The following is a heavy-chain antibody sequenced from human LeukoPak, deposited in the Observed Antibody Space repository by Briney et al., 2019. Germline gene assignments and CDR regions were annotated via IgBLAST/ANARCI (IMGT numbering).Heavy chain of an antibody. CDR1: GFSFSTYS. J-gene: IGHJ6*02. V-gene: IGHV3-48*02. D-gene: IGHD3-10*01. CDR3: AETGGSSGGMDV. CDR2: INGRSSVI. Sequence: GGSLRLSCAASGFSFSTYSMSWVRQAPGKGLEWISYINGRSSVIYYADSVKGRFTISRDNDKNALNLQMTSLTDDDTAVYYCAETGGSSGGMDVWGRGTTVTVSS.